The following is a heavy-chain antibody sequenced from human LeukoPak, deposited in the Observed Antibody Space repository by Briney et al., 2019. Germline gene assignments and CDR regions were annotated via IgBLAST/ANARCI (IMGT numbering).Heavy chain of an antibody. CDR3: ARDMQDIVVVPAAMSAFDI. CDR1: GFTVSSNY. J-gene: IGHJ3*02. D-gene: IGHD2-2*01. CDR2: IYSGGST. Sequence: GGSLRLSCAASGFTVSSNYMSWVRQAPGKGLEWVSVIYSGGSTYYADSVKGRFTISRDNSKNTLYLQMNSLRAEDTAVYYCARDMQDIVVVPAAMSAFDIWGQGTMVTVSS. V-gene: IGHV3-53*01.